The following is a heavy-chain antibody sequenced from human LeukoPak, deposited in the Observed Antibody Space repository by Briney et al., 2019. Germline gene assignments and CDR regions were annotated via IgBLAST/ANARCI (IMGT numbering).Heavy chain of an antibody. CDR3: ARAGLPTHRRYYYYYYMDV. D-gene: IGHD1-14*01. CDR1: GGSFSGYY. Sequence: KASETRSLTCAVYGGSFSGYYSSWIRQPPGKGLEWIGEINHSGSTNYNPSLKSRVTISVDTSKNQFSLKLSSVTAADTAVYYCARAGLPTHRRYYYYYYMDVWGKGTTVTVSS. CDR2: INHSGST. V-gene: IGHV4-34*01. J-gene: IGHJ6*03.